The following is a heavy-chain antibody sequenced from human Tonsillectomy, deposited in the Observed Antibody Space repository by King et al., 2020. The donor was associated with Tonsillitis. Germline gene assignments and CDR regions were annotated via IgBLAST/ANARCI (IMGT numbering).Heavy chain of an antibody. D-gene: IGHD6-19*01. CDR1: GFTFSCYS. J-gene: IGHJ4*02. V-gene: IGHV3-64D*06. CDR2: IITNGGST. Sequence: VQLVESGGGLVQPGGSLRLSCSVSGFTFSCYSMHWVRQAPGKGLEYVSFIITNGGSTYYADSVKGRFTISRDNSKNTLYLQMSSLRPEDTAVYYCVKDTSSSGWSTGLDYWGQGTLVTVSS. CDR3: VKDTSSSGWSTGLDY.